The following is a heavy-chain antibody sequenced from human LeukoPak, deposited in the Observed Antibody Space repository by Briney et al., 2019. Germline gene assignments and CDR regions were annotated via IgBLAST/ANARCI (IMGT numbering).Heavy chain of an antibody. CDR3: ARDRGIVGANFDY. J-gene: IGHJ4*02. Sequence: SAKVSCKASGGTFSSYAISWVRQTPGQGLEWMGRIIPILGIANYAQKFQGRVTITADKSTSTAYMELSSLRSEDTAVYYCARDRGIVGANFDYWGQGTLVTVSS. CDR2: IIPILGIA. D-gene: IGHD1-26*01. V-gene: IGHV1-69*04. CDR1: GGTFSSYA.